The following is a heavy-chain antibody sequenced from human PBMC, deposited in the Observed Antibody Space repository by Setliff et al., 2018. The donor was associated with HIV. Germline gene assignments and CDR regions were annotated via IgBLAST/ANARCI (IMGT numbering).Heavy chain of an antibody. CDR1: GYTFTNFY. D-gene: IGHD1-26*01. J-gene: IGHJ6*03. Sequence: ASVKVSCKASGYTFTNFYIHWVRQAPGQGLEWLGMINPSGGSTTYAQKFQGRVTMTRDTFTSTVYMDLSSLRSEDTAVYYCARGGHYSGSYLPRDYYMDVWGKGTTGTVS. CDR2: INPSGGST. CDR3: ARGGHYSGSYLPRDYYMDV. V-gene: IGHV1-46*01.